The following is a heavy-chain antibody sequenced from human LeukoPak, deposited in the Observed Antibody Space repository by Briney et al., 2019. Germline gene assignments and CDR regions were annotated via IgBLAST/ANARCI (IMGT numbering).Heavy chain of an antibody. CDR2: IYYSGST. J-gene: IGHJ4*02. CDR3: ARPARPYQNPFDY. Sequence: PSETLSLTCTVSGGSISSSSYYWGWIRQPPGKGLEWIGGIYYSGSTYYNPSLKSRVTISVDTSRNQFSLKLSSVTAADTAVYYCARPARPYQNPFDYWGQGALVTVSS. V-gene: IGHV4-39*01. CDR1: GGSISSSSYY. D-gene: IGHD2-2*01.